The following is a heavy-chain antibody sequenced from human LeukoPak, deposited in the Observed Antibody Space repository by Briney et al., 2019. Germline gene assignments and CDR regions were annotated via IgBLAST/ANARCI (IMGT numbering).Heavy chain of an antibody. CDR3: AGDRNRSWYYY. Sequence: SETLSLTCTVSGGSISSYYWSWIRQPAGKELEWIGRIYTSGSTNYNPSLESRVTISVDTSKNQFSLKLSSVTAADTAIYYCAGDRNRSWYYYWGQGTLVTVS. D-gene: IGHD6-13*01. CDR2: IYTSGST. V-gene: IGHV4-4*07. CDR1: GGSISSYY. J-gene: IGHJ4*02.